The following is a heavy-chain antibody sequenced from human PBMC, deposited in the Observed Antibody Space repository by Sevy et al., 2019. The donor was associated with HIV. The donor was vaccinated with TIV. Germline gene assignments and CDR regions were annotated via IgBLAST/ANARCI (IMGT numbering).Heavy chain of an antibody. CDR3: CTGYNSGYYVDY. CDR1: RFTFSGSA. CDR2: IRYKANGNAT. J-gene: IGHJ4*01. D-gene: IGHD3-22*01. V-gene: IGHV3-73*01. Sequence: GGSLRLSCAASRFTFSGSAMHWVRQASGKGLEWVGRIRYKANGNATAYAASVKGRFTISRDDSKNTVYLQMNSLKTEDTAIYYCCTGYNSGYYVDYWGQGILVTVSS.